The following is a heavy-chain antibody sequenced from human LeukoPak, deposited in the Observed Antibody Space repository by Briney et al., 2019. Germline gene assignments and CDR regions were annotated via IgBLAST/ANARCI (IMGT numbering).Heavy chain of an antibody. V-gene: IGHV1-8*01. J-gene: IGHJ6*02. CDR3: ARGASESYYYYYGMDV. Sequence: GASVKLSCKASGYTFTSYDINWVRQATGQGLEWMGWMNPNSGNTGYAQKFQGRVTMTRNTSISTAYMELSSLRSEDTAVYYCARGASESYYYYYGMDVWGQGTTVTVSS. CDR1: GYTFTSYD. CDR2: MNPNSGNT.